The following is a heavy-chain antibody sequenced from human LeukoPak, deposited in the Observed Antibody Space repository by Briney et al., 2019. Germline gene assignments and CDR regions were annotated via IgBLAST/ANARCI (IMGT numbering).Heavy chain of an antibody. CDR3: ARRETNTQWGFDY. CDR2: VNPNNGDT. D-gene: IGHD1-26*01. V-gene: IGHV1-2*02. CDR1: GYTFTGYH. Sequence: GASVKVSCKASGYTFTGYHMHWVPQAPGQGLEWVGWVNPNNGDTNYAQKFQGRVTMSRDTSISTAYMELNSLRSDDTAVYYCARRETNTQWGFDYWGQGTLVTVSS. J-gene: IGHJ4*02.